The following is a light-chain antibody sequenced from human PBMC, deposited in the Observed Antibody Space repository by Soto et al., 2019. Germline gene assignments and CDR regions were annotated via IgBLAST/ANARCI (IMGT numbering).Light chain of an antibody. CDR3: SSYTNSSNLCA. Sequence: QSALTQPASVSGSPGQSITISCSGTSSDVGGYNDVSWYQQHPGKAPKLMINDVRNRPSGVSNRFSGSQSGTTASLTISGLQAEDEADYYCSSYTNSSNLCAFGRGTKLTVL. J-gene: IGLJ2*01. CDR1: SSDVGGYND. V-gene: IGLV2-14*01. CDR2: DVR.